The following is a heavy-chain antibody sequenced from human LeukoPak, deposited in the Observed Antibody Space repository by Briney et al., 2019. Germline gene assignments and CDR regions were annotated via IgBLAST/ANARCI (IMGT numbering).Heavy chain of an antibody. V-gene: IGHV1-58*02. J-gene: IGHJ4*02. D-gene: IGHD3-22*01. Sequence: SVRLSCTASGFTFTSSAMQWVRQALGQRLEWIGWIFVGSGNTNYAQKLQERVTITRDMSTSTAYMELSSLRSEDTAVYYCAASPDYYDSSGYSYYFDYWGQGTLVTVSS. CDR2: IFVGSGNT. CDR1: GFTFTSSA. CDR3: AASPDYYDSSGYSYYFDY.